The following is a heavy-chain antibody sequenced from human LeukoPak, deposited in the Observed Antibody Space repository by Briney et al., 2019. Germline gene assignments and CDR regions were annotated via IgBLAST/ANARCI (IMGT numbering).Heavy chain of an antibody. CDR1: GFTFSNAW. J-gene: IGHJ6*03. CDR2: IKSKTDGGTT. Sequence: GGSLRLSCAASGFTFSNAWMSWVRQAPGKGLEWVGRIKSKTDGGTTDYAAPVKGRFTISRDDSKNTLYLQMNSLKTEDTAVYYCTPARDHYYYYYMDVWGKGTTVTASS. V-gene: IGHV3-15*01. CDR3: TPARDHYYYYYMDV.